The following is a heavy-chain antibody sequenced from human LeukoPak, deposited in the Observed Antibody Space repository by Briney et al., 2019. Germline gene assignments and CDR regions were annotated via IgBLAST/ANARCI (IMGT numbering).Heavy chain of an antibody. J-gene: IGHJ3*02. D-gene: IGHD1-1*01. CDR2: IYYSGST. CDR3: ARHLTGNDAFDI. V-gene: IGHV4-59*08. CDR1: GGSISSYY. Sequence: SETLSLTCTVSGGSISSYYWSWIRQPPGKGLEWIGYIYYSGSTNYNPSLKSRVTISVDTSKNQFSLKLSFVTAADTAVYYCARHLTGNDAFDIWGQGTMVTVSS.